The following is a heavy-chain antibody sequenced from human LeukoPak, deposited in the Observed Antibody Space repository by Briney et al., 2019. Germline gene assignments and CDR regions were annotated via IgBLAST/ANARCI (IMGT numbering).Heavy chain of an antibody. CDR1: GFTFSSYA. V-gene: IGHV3-30-3*01. D-gene: IGHD3-22*01. Sequence: GGSLRLSCAASGFTFSSYAMHWVRQAPGKGLEWVAVISYDGSNKYYADSVKGRFSISRDNSKNTLYLQMNSLRAEDTAVYYCARDETSDSSGDDYWGQGTLVTVSS. J-gene: IGHJ4*02. CDR2: ISYDGSNK. CDR3: ARDETSDSSGDDY.